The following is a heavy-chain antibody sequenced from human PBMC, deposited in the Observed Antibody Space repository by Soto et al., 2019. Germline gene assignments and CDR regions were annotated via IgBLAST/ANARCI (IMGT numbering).Heavy chain of an antibody. CDR2: ISRSGGST. D-gene: IGHD3-10*01. CDR3: AKEALLSFSDY. Sequence: EVQVLESGGGLVQPGGSLRLSCAASGFTFSSYAMSWVRQAPGKGLEWVSAISRSGGSTYYANSVKGRFTISRDNSKNTLYLQMNSLRAEDTAIYYFAKEALLSFSDYWGQGTLVTVSS. J-gene: IGHJ4*02. V-gene: IGHV3-23*01. CDR1: GFTFSSYA.